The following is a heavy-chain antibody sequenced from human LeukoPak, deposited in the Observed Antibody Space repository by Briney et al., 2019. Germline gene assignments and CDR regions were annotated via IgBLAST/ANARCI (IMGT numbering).Heavy chain of an antibody. CDR2: VKSKTNGETT. J-gene: IGHJ4*02. V-gene: IGHV3-15*01. CDR3: TSDDPINTS. D-gene: IGHD5-18*01. CDR1: TLASNNAW. Sequence: PGQSLRLSCAASTLASNNAWTSWVSPAHRKGREWDGRVKSKTNGETTDYGAPVKGRFTISRDDSKNTLFLQMNTLKTEDTAMYYCTSDDPINTSWGQGTLVTVSS.